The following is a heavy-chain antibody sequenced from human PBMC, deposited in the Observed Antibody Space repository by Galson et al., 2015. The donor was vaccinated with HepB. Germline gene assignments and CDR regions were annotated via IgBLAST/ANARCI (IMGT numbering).Heavy chain of an antibody. CDR2: IWYDGSNK. J-gene: IGHJ4*01. Sequence: SLRLSCAASGISFTTYAMHWARQAPGKGPEWVAVIWYDGSNKFYADSVKGRFTISRDTSTNTLYLQMNSLRADDTAIYYCARALYSGSYYPLFDWGHGTLVTVSS. V-gene: IGHV3-33*01. CDR1: GISFTTYA. CDR3: ARALYSGSYYPLFD. D-gene: IGHD1-26*01.